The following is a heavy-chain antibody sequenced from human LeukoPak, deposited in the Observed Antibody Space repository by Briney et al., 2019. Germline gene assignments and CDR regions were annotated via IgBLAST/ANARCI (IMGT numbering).Heavy chain of an antibody. CDR1: GFTFSSYG. CDR2: ISGSGGST. V-gene: IGHV3-23*01. J-gene: IGHJ4*02. D-gene: IGHD3-3*01. CDR3: ASPSGYREPFDY. Sequence: GGTLRLSCAASGFTFSSYGMSWVRQAPGKGLEWVSAISGSGGSTYYADSVKGRFTISRDNAKNSLYLQMNSLRAEDTAVYYCASPSGYREPFDYWGQGTLVTVSS.